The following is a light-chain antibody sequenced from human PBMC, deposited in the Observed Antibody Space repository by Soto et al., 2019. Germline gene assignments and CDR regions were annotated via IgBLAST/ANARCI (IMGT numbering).Light chain of an antibody. CDR1: QSVRSN. CDR2: GAS. V-gene: IGKV3-15*01. CDR3: QQYNNWPIT. Sequence: EMVMTQSPATLSVSPGERATLSCRASQSVRSNLAWYQQKPGQVPRLLIYGASTRATGIPARFSGSGSGTEFTLTISSLQSEDFAVYYCQQYNNWPITFGQGTRLEIK. J-gene: IGKJ5*01.